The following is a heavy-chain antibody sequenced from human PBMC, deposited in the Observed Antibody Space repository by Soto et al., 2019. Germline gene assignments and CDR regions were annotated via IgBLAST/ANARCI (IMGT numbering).Heavy chain of an antibody. Sequence: QMQLVQSGPEVKKPGTSVKVSCKASGFTFTSSAVQWVRQARGQRLEWIGWIVVGSGNTNYAQKFQERVTITMDMSTSTAYMELSSLRSEDTAVYYCAAGTLTTVTATGRGSWGQGTLVTVSS. V-gene: IGHV1-58*01. CDR1: GFTFTSSA. CDR2: IVVGSGNT. J-gene: IGHJ5*02. CDR3: AAGTLTTVTATGRGS. D-gene: IGHD4-17*01.